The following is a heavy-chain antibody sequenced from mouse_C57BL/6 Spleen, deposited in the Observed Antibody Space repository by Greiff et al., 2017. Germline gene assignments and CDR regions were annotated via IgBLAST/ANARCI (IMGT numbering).Heavy chain of an antibody. CDR2: IHPNNGGT. V-gene: IGHV1-18*01. CDR1: GYTFTDYN. J-gene: IGHJ3*01. D-gene: IGHD2-3*01. Sequence: VQLQQSGPELVKPGASVKIPCKASGYTFTDYNLDWVKQSHGKSLEWIGDIHPNNGGTIYNQKFKGKATLTVDKSSSTAYMELRSLTYEDTAVYYCAREDDGYNDYWGQGTLVTVSA. CDR3: AREDDGYNDY.